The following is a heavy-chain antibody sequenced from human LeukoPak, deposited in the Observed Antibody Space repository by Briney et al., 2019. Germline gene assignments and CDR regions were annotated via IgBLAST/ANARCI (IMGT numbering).Heavy chain of an antibody. CDR2: IYRSGST. D-gene: IGHD3-10*01. CDR1: GDSITSGAYA. V-gene: IGHV4-30-2*01. Sequence: PSETLSLTCAVSGDSITSGAYAWSWIRQPPGKGLEWIGYIYRSGSTSYKPSLKSRLSITIDKSKNQFSLNLRSVTAADTAFYYCVRGGGFYGSGTTHFDYWGQGTLATVSS. CDR3: VRGGGFYGSGTTHFDY. J-gene: IGHJ4*02.